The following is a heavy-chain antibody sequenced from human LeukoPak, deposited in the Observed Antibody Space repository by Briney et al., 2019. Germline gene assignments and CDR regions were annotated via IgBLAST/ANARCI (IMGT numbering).Heavy chain of an antibody. CDR1: GFTFSSYW. CDR2: IDSDGSST. V-gene: IGHV3-74*01. D-gene: IGHD2-21*02. J-gene: IGHJ4*02. Sequence: GGSLRLSCAASGFTFSSYWMHWVRQTPGKGLVWVSRIDSDGSSTRYADSVKGRFTISRDNAKNTLYPQMNSLRVEDTAVYYCLRDRVAVTAADSFDYWGQGTLVTVSS. CDR3: LRDRVAVTAADSFDY.